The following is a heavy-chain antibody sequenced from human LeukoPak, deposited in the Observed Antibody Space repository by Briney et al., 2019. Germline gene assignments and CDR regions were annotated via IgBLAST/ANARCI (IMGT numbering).Heavy chain of an antibody. Sequence: ASVKVSCKASGYTFTGYYMHWVRQAPGQGLEWMGWINPNSGGTNYAQKFQGRVTMTRDTSISTAYMELSRLRSDDTAVYYCARDPSSDFWGGYYSEGAETFDYWGQGTLVTVSS. CDR1: GYTFTGYY. D-gene: IGHD3-3*01. CDR3: ARDPSSDFWGGYYSEGAETFDY. J-gene: IGHJ4*02. V-gene: IGHV1-2*02. CDR2: INPNSGGT.